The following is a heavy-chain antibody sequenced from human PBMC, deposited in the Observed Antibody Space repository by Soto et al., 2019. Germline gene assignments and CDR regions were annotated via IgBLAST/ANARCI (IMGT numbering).Heavy chain of an antibody. CDR3: AREDSIIIPAVSDF. Sequence: GGSLRLSCVVSGFAFNNYGINWVRQAPGKGLEWVSTVRKSDYTYYSDSVKGRFTISRDNAKNSVSLQMNTLRAEDTAVYYCAREDSIIIPAVSDFWGQGTLVTVSS. D-gene: IGHD2-2*01. V-gene: IGHV3-21*01. CDR1: GFAFNNYG. CDR2: VRKSDYT. J-gene: IGHJ4*02.